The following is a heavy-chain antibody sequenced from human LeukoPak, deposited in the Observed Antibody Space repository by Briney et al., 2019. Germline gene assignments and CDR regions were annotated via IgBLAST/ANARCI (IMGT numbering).Heavy chain of an antibody. D-gene: IGHD3-16*02. J-gene: IGHJ4*02. Sequence: GESLKISCKGSGYSFTSYWIVWVRQMPGKGLEWMGIIYPGDSDTRYSPSFQGQVTISADKSISTAYLQWSSLKASDTAMYYCARHYDYVWGSYRYMPYYFDYWGQGTLVTVSS. V-gene: IGHV5-51*01. CDR3: ARHYDYVWGSYRYMPYYFDY. CDR1: GYSFTSYW. CDR2: IYPGDSDT.